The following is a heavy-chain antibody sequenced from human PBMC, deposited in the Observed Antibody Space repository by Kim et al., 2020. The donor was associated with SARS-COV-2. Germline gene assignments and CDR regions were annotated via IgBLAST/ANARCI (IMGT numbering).Heavy chain of an antibody. CDR1: GYTFTSYG. CDR3: ARDHRAAATGWFDP. D-gene: IGHD6-13*01. CDR2: ISAYNGNT. J-gene: IGHJ5*02. V-gene: IGHV1-18*01. Sequence: ASVKVSCKASGYTFTSYGISWVRQAPGQGLEWMGWISAYNGNTNYAQKLQGRVTMTTDTSTSTAYMELRSLRSDDTAVYYCARDHRAAATGWFDPWGQGTLVTVSS.